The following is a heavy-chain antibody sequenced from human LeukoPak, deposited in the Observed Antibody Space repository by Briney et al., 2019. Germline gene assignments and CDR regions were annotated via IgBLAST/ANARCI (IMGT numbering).Heavy chain of an antibody. V-gene: IGHV1-2*02. J-gene: IGHJ4*02. Sequence: ASVKVSCKASGYTFTGYYMHWVRQAPGQGLEWMGWINPNSGGTNYAQKFQGRVTMTRDTSIGTAYMELSRLRSDDTAVYYCARGTYYDSSGLFDYWGQGTLVTVSS. CDR3: ARGTYYDSSGLFDY. CDR1: GYTFTGYY. D-gene: IGHD3-22*01. CDR2: INPNSGGT.